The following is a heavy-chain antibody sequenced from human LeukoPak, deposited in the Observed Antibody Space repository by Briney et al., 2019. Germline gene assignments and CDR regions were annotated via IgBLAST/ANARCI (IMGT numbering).Heavy chain of an antibody. V-gene: IGHV3-23*01. Sequence: PGGPLRLSSAASGLTFSSYAMSWVRQAPGKGLEWVSAISGSGGSTYYADSVKGRFTISRDNSKNTLYLQMNSLRAEDTAVYYCAKDRQRGVIGFHSDYWGQGTLVTVSS. CDR2: ISGSGGST. J-gene: IGHJ4*02. CDR3: AKDRQRGVIGFHSDY. CDR1: GLTFSSYA. D-gene: IGHD3-16*02.